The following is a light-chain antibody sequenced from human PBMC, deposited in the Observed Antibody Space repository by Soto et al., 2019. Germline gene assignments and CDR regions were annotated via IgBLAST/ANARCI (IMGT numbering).Light chain of an antibody. J-gene: IGLJ2*01. Sequence: NFMLTQPHSVSESPGKTVTISCTRSSGSIASNYVQWYQQRPGSAPTTVIHEDNQRPSGVPDRFSGSIDSSSNSASLTISGLKTGDEADYYCQSYDSSNVVFGGGTKLTVL. CDR3: QSYDSSNVV. CDR1: SGSIASNY. CDR2: EDN. V-gene: IGLV6-57*04.